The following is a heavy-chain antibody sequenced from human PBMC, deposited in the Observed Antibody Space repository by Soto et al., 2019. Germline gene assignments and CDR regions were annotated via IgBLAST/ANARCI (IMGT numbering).Heavy chain of an antibody. J-gene: IGHJ4*02. D-gene: IGHD4-17*01. CDR3: TRVGGYYGDYPNFDY. V-gene: IGHV4-59*01. Sequence: QVQLQESGPGLVKTSETLSLTCTVSGGSISPYYWSWIRQPPGRGLEWIGYIYHSGSTKYNPSLKSRVTISVGTSKNQFSLKLSSVTAADTAVYYCTRVGGYYGDYPNFDYWGQGTLVTVSS. CDR2: IYHSGST. CDR1: GGSISPYY.